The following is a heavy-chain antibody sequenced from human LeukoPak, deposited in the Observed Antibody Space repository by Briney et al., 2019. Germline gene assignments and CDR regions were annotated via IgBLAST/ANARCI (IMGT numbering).Heavy chain of an antibody. CDR1: GGSIGSGGYS. V-gene: IGHV4-30-2*01. CDR2: IYHSGST. Sequence: SETLSLTCAVSGGSIGSGGYSWSWIRQPPGKGLEWIGYIYHSGSTYYNPSPKSRVTISVDRSKNQFSLKLSSVTAADTAVYYCARLDNYDILTGYSSGYGMDVWGQGTTVTVSS. D-gene: IGHD3-9*01. CDR3: ARLDNYDILTGYSSGYGMDV. J-gene: IGHJ6*02.